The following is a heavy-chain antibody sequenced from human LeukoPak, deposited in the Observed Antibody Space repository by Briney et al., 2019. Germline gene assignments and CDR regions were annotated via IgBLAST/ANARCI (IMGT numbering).Heavy chain of an antibody. J-gene: IGHJ5*02. Sequence: SVKVSCKASGGTFSSYAISWVRQAPGQGLESMGGIIPIFVTANYAQKFQRRVTITTVESTSKAYMELNTLRSEARAVDYFSGEGCSGGSCPARFDPWGQGTLVTVSS. CDR3: SGEGCSGGSCPARFDP. CDR2: IIPIFVTA. D-gene: IGHD2-15*01. CDR1: GGTFSSYA. V-gene: IGHV1-69*05.